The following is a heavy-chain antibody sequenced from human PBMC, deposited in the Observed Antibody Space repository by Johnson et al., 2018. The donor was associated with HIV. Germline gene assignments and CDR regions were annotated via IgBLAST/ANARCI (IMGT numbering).Heavy chain of an antibody. Sequence: VHLVESGGGVVQPGRSLRLSCAASGFTFSSYGMHWVRQAPGKGLEWVAVIWYDGSNKYYTDSVKGRFTISRDNSKNTLYLQMNSLRAEDTAVYYCAKGDPVEGDVDDAFDIWGQGTMVTVSS. CDR2: IWYDGSNK. V-gene: IGHV3-33*06. CDR3: AKGDPVEGDVDDAFDI. J-gene: IGHJ3*02. CDR1: GFTFSSYG. D-gene: IGHD2-21*01.